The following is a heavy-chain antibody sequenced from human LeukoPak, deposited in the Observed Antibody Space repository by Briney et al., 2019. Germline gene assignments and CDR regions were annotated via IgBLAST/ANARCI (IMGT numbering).Heavy chain of an antibody. J-gene: IGHJ4*02. V-gene: IGHV4-4*07. D-gene: IGHD5/OR15-5a*01. CDR3: AREGSTPTSYFDY. Sequence: PSETLSLTCIVSGGSISSYYWSWIRQPAGKGLEWIGRIYSSGSTNYTPSLKSRVTMSVDTSKNQFSLKLSSVTAADTAVYYCAREGSTPTSYFDYWGQGTLVTVSS. CDR2: IYSSGST. CDR1: GGSISSYY.